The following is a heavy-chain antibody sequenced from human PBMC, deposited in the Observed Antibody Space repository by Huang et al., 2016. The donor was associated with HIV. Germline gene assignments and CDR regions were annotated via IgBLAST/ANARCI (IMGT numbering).Heavy chain of an antibody. D-gene: IGHD6-13*01. Sequence: QITLKESGPTLVKPTQTLTLTCTFSGFSLTSSGVAVGWIRQPPGKALEWLALIYWDNEERVSPSLKTRLTITKDTPKDEVVLTMTNMDPVDTATYYCVHRLRYGKWYVDYWGQGVLVTVSS. CDR2: IYWDNEE. CDR1: GFSLTSSGVA. V-gene: IGHV2-5*02. CDR3: VHRLRYGKWYVDY. J-gene: IGHJ4*02.